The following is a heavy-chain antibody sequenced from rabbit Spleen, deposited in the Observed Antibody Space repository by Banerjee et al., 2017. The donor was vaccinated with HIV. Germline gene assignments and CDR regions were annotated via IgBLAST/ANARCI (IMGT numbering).Heavy chain of an antibody. CDR2: INIVTGKS. CDR3: ARYSDATIYSL. J-gene: IGHJ4*01. V-gene: IGHV1S45*01. D-gene: IGHD6-1*01. Sequence: EQLEESGGGLVKPEGSLTLTCKASGVSLNDKVVKCWVRQAAGKGLEWIACINIVTGKSVYASWAKGRFTMSRTASPTVTLQMTRLTAADTAAYFCARYSDATIYSLWGPGTLVTVS. CDR1: GVSLNDKVV.